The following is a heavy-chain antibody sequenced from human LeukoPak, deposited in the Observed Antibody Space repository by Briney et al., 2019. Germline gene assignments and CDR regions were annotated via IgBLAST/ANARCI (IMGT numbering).Heavy chain of an antibody. V-gene: IGHV3-23*01. CDR1: GFTFSSYA. D-gene: IGHD3-10*02. J-gene: IGHJ5*02. CDR2: ISGSGGST. Sequence: HPGGSLRLSCAASGFTFSSYAMSWVRQAPGKGLEWVSAISGSGGSTYYADSVKGRFTISGDNSKNTLYLQMNSLRPEDTAVYYCAKARFGELINWFDPWGQGTLVTVSS. CDR3: AKARFGELINWFDP.